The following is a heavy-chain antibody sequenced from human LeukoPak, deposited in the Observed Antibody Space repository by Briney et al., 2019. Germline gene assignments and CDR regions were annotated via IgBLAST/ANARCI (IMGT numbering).Heavy chain of an antibody. V-gene: IGHV4-34*01. CDR2: INHSGST. D-gene: IGHD3-10*01. CDR3: ARVSVRGNWFDP. J-gene: IGHJ5*02. Sequence: SETLSLTCAVYGGSFSGYYWSWIRQPPGKGLEWIGEINHSGSTNYNPSLKSRVTISVDTSKNQFSLKLSSVTAADTAVYYCARVSVRGNWFDPWGQGTLVTVSS. CDR1: GGSFSGYY.